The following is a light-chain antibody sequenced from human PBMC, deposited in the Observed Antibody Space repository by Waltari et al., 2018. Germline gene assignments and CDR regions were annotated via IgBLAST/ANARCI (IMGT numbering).Light chain of an antibody. V-gene: IGLV1-44*01. CDR2: SDL. CDR1: SSNLGSNT. CDR3: AAWDDSLSGYVV. J-gene: IGLJ2*01. Sequence: QSVLTQPPPASGTPGQTVSISCSGGSSNLGSNTVNCYQHLPGSAPKLISFSDLQRPSGVPDRFSGSKSGTSASLAISGLQSEDEGDYYCAAWDDSLSGYVVFGGGTKLTVL.